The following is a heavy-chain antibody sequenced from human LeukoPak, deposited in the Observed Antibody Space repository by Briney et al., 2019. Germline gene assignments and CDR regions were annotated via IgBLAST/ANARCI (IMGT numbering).Heavy chain of an antibody. CDR1: GFIVSTNY. CDR2: IYSGGST. D-gene: IGHD4-17*01. Sequence: QPGGSLRLSCAASGFIVSTNYMSWVRQAPGKGLEWVSVIYSGGSTYYADSVKGRFTISRDNSKNMVYLHMNSLRVEDTAVYYCARDPPMTTVTTGGWGQGTLVTVSS. J-gene: IGHJ4*02. V-gene: IGHV3-53*01. CDR3: ARDPPMTTVTTGG.